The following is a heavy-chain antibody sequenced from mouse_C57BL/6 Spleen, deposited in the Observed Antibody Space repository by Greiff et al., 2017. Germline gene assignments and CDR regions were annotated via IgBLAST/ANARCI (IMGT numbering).Heavy chain of an antibody. CDR2: FHPYNDDT. J-gene: IGHJ1*03. CDR3: ARRGHYFGYFDV. D-gene: IGHD1-1*01. CDR1: GYTFTTYP. V-gene: IGHV1-47*01. Sequence: QVQLKQSGAELVKPGASVKMSCKASGYTFTTYPIEWMKQNHGQSLEWIGNFHPYNDDTKYNEKFKGKATLTVEKSSSTVYLELSRLTSDDSAVYYCARRGHYFGYFDVWGTGTTVTVSS.